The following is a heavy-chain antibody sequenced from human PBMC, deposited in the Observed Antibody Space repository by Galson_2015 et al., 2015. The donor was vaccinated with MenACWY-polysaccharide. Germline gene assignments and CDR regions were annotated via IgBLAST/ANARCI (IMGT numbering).Heavy chain of an antibody. CDR2: INGGSSTI. Sequence: SLRLSCAASGFTFSTYSMTWVRQAPGKGLEWVSYINGGSSTIYYADSVKGRFTISRDNAKNSLYLQMNSLRDDDTAVYYCARGIYCGGGCYSGTDSWGQGTLVTVSS. CDR3: ARGIYCGGGCYSGTDS. D-gene: IGHD2-21*02. CDR1: GFTFSTYS. V-gene: IGHV3-48*02. J-gene: IGHJ4*02.